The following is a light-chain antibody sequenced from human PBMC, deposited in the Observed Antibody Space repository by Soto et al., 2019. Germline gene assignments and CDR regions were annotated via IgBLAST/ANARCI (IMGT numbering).Light chain of an antibody. CDR3: QQSYSSPYT. Sequence: DIQMTQSPSSLSASVGDRVTITCRASQTISSYLHWSQQKPGKDPRLLIYATSNLNGGVPSRFSGSGSGTDFSLTISSLQPDDFATYYCQQSYSSPYTFGQGTNLDI. CDR2: ATS. CDR1: QTISSY. J-gene: IGKJ2*01. V-gene: IGKV1-39*01.